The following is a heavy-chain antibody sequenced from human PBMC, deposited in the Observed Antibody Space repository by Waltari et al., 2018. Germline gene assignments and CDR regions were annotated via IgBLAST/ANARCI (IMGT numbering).Heavy chain of an antibody. CDR1: GFTLTRYP. V-gene: IGHV3-23*01. J-gene: IGHJ6*02. D-gene: IGHD3-16*01. CDR3: AKDEGNRRAPTFGMDV. CDR2: MSGSGLI. Sequence: ELQLLESGGGLAQPGGSVRLSCAASGFTLTRYPLTWVRQAPGRGLEWVSLMSGSGLIDYADSVKGRFTISRDNSKNTVSLQMDSLRAEDTAVYYCAKDEGNRRAPTFGMDVWGRGTTVIVS.